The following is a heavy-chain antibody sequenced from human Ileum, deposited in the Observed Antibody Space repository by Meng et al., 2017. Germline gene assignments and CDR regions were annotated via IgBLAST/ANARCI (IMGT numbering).Heavy chain of an antibody. CDR1: SGSISSNTY. D-gene: IGHD4-23*01. V-gene: IGHV4-4*02. CDR2: ISHSGSA. J-gene: IGHJ4*02. Sequence: QGQLQEAGPGLVRPSGTLFLTCAVSSGSISSNTYWSWVRQPPGKGLEWIGQISHSGSAYYNPSLKSRVTMSVDKSKSQFSLMLTSVTAADTAIYYCARHGGYSQDFWGQGTLVTVSS. CDR3: ARHGGYSQDF.